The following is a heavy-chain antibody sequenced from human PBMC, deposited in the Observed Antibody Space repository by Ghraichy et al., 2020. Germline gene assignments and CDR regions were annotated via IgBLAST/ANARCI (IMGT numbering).Heavy chain of an antibody. V-gene: IGHV3-15*07. CDR2: IKSETDGGTT. D-gene: IGHD2-21*01. Sequence: GGSLRLSCAASDFTFSNAWMNWVRQAPGKGLEWVGRIKSETDGGTTDYAAHVKGRFTISRDESKNTLYQQMNSLKTEDTAVYYCTTDPSPAYGGYWGQGTLVTVSS. CDR3: TTDPSPAYGGY. CDR1: DFTFSNAW. J-gene: IGHJ4*02.